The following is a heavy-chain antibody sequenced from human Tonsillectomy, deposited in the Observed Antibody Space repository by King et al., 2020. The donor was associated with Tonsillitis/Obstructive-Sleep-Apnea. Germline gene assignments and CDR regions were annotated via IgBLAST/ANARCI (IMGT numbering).Heavy chain of an antibody. J-gene: IGHJ4*02. CDR3: ASDSMSHYYDSSGYYTFDY. D-gene: IGHD3-22*01. CDR1: GYTFTSYG. Sequence: QLVQSGAEVKKPGASVKVSCKASGYTFTSYGISWVRQAPGQGLEWMGWISPYNGDTNYAQKLQGRVTMTTGTSTSTAYMELRSLRSDDTAVYYCASDSMSHYYDSSGYYTFDYWGQGTLVTVSS. CDR2: ISPYNGDT. V-gene: IGHV1-18*01.